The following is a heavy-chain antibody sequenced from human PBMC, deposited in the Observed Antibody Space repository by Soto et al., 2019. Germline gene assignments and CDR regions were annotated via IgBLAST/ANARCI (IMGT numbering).Heavy chain of an antibody. CDR1: GYSFTTYW. J-gene: IGHJ4*01. CDR3: ARHSTSAPKDY. V-gene: IGHV5-51*01. CDR2: IYPGDSDT. Sequence: LGESLKISCKGSGYSFTTYWIAWVRQMPGKGLEWVGIIYPGDSDTRYSPSFEGHVTISVDKSISTAFLQWNSLKASDNAIYYCARHSTSAPKDYWGQGTLVTVPQ. D-gene: IGHD3-10*01.